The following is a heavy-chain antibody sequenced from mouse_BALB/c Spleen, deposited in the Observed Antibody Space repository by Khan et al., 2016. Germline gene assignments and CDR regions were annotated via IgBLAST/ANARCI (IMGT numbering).Heavy chain of an antibody. V-gene: IGHV1-9*01. J-gene: IGHJ4*01. Sequence: QVRLQQSGAELMKPGASVKISCKATGYTFSNYWIEWVKQRPGHGLEWIGDILPGSGYSNSNENFKGKATFTADASSNTAYMQLISLTSEDAAVYFCARAWYSMDYGGQGTSVTVSS. CDR2: ILPGSGYS. CDR1: GYTFSNYW. CDR3: ARAWYSMDY.